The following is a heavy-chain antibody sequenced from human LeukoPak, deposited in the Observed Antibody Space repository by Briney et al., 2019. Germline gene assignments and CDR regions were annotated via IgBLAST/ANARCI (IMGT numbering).Heavy chain of an antibody. CDR1: GFTFNSYS. D-gene: IGHD4-11*01. CDR3: ARSSVTSIDYYYYMDV. J-gene: IGHJ6*03. CDR2: ISGSNSYI. Sequence: PGGSLRLSCAASGFTFNSYSMNWVRQAPGKGLEWVSSISGSNSYIYYADSMKGRFTVSRDNAKNSLYLQMNSLRAEDTAVYYCARSSVTSIDYYYYMDVWGKGTTVTVSS. V-gene: IGHV3-21*01.